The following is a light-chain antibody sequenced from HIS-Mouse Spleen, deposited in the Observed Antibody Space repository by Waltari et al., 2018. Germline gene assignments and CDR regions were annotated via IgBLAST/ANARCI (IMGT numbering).Light chain of an antibody. CDR3: NSRDSSGNPQV. CDR1: SLRSYY. Sequence: SSELTQDPAVSVALGQTVRITCQGDSLRSYYASWYQQKPGQAPVLVISGKNNRPSGIPDRFSGSSSGNTASLTITGAQAEDEADYYCNSRDSSGNPQVFGGGTKLTVL. CDR2: GKN. V-gene: IGLV3-19*01. J-gene: IGLJ2*01.